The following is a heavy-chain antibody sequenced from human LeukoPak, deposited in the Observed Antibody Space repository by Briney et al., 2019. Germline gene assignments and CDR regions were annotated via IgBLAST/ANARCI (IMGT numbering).Heavy chain of an antibody. CDR1: GFTFSSHV. J-gene: IGHJ4*02. CDR3: AASTKHTALVDY. D-gene: IGHD5-18*01. CDR2: IGSSSSYI. Sequence: GGSLRLSCSASGFTFSSHVMHWVRQAPGKGLEWVSSIGSSSSYIYYADSVKGRFTISRDNAKNSLHLQMNSLRAEDTAVYYCAASTKHTALVDYWGQGTLVTVSS. V-gene: IGHV3-21*01.